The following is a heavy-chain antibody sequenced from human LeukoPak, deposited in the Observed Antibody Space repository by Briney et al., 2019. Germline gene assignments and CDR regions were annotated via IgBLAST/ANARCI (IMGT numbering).Heavy chain of an antibody. D-gene: IGHD3-10*01. V-gene: IGHV1-24*01. J-gene: IGHJ4*02. CDR2: FDPEDGET. CDR1: GGTFSSYA. CDR3: ATDRGMGFDY. Sequence: ASVKVSCKASGGTFSSYAISWVRQAPGQGLEWMGGFDPEDGETIYAQKFQGRVTMTEDTSTDTAYMELSSLRSEDTAVYYCATDRGMGFDYWGQGTLVTVSS.